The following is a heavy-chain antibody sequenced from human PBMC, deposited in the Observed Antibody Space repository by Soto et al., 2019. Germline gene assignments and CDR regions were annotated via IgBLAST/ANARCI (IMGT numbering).Heavy chain of an antibody. CDR3: ARDEWKRTTCPDCRGYYYYGMDV. CDR1: GFTFSSYA. J-gene: IGHJ6*02. D-gene: IGHD2-21*01. Sequence: GGSLRLSCAASGFTFSSYAMHWVRQSPGKGLEWVAVISYDGSNKYYADSVKGRFTISRDNSKNTLYLQMNSLRAEDTAVYYCARDEWKRTTCPDCRGYYYYGMDVWGQGTTVTVS. CDR2: ISYDGSNK. V-gene: IGHV3-30-3*01.